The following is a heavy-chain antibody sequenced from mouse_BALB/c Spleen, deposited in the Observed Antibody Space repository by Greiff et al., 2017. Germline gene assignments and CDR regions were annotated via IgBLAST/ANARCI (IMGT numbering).Heavy chain of an antibody. D-gene: IGHD4-1*01. CDR2: ISSGSSTI. CDR3: ARSGNWAYYYAIDD. V-gene: IGHV5-17*02. Sequence: EVMLVESGGGLVQPGGSRKLSCAASGFTFSSFGMHWVRQAPEKGLEWVAYISSGSSTIYYADTVKGRFTISRDNPKNTLFLQMTSLRSEDTAMYYCARSGNWAYYYAIDDWGQGTSVTVSS. J-gene: IGHJ4*01. CDR1: GFTFSSFG.